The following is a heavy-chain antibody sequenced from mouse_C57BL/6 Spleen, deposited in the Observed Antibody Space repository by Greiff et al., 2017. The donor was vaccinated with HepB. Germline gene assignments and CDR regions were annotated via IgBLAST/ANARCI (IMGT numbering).Heavy chain of an antibody. J-gene: IGHJ2*01. CDR3: ARSDNYVDY. Sequence: QVQLKESGAELVRPGASVKLSCKASGYTFTDYYINWVKQRPGQGLEWIARIYPGSGNTYYNEKFKGKATLTAEKSSSTAYMQLSSLTSEDSAVYFCARSDNYVDYWGQGTTLTVSS. CDR1: GYTFTDYY. CDR2: IYPGSGNT. V-gene: IGHV1-76*01.